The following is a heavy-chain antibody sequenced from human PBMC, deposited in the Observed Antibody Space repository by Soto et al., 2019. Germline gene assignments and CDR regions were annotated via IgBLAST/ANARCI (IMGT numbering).Heavy chain of an antibody. Sequence: QSGGSLRLSCAASNFTVSTNYLSWVRQAPGKGLEWVSVIYSGGSTSYADSVQGRFSVSRDKSKNTVSLQMNSLRAEDTAVYYCTSRIYYRNTVTFDVWGQGTMVTVSS. V-gene: IGHV3-53*01. D-gene: IGHD3-10*01. J-gene: IGHJ3*01. CDR1: NFTVSTNY. CDR3: TSRIYYRNTVTFDV. CDR2: IYSGGST.